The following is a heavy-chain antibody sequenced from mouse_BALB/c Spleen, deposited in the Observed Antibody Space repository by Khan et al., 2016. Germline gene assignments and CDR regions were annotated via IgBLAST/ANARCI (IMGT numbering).Heavy chain of an antibody. V-gene: IGHV5-6-3*01. CDR3: GRQRDGFSDY. CDR1: GFTFSSYG. Sequence: EVELVESGGGLVQPGGSLKLSCAASGFTFSSYGMSWVRQTPDKRLELVATINSNGGSTSYPDSVKGRFTISRDNAKNTLYLQMSSLTSEDTDMCSCGRQRDGFSDYWGQGTILTVSS. CDR2: INSNGGST. J-gene: IGHJ2*01. D-gene: IGHD1-1*01.